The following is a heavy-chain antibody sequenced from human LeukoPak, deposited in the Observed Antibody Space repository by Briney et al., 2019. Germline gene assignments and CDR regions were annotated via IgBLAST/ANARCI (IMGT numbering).Heavy chain of an antibody. V-gene: IGHV3-74*01. CDR3: ARGGSGWATSFDY. CDR1: GFTFTTYW. Sequence: PGGSLRLSCAASGFTFTTYWMHWVRQAPGKGLVWVSHINSDGSITSYADSVKGRFTISRDNAKNTLYLQMNSLRAEDTAVYYCARGGSGWATSFDYWGQGTLVTVSS. D-gene: IGHD6-19*01. CDR2: INSDGSIT. J-gene: IGHJ4*02.